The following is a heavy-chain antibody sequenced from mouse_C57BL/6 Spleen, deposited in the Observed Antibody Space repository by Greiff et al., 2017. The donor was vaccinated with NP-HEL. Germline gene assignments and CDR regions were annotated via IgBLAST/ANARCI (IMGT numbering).Heavy chain of an antibody. CDR2: INPNNGGT. D-gene: IGHD1-1*01. CDR3: ANYYGSSYDGVYFDY. Sequence: VQLQQSGPELVKPGASVKISCKASGYTFTDYYMNWVKQSHGKSLEWIGDINPNNGGTSYNQKFKGKATLTVDKSSSTAYMELRSLTSEDSAVYYCANYYGSSYDGVYFDYWGQGTTLTVSS. J-gene: IGHJ2*01. CDR1: GYTFTDYY. V-gene: IGHV1-26*01.